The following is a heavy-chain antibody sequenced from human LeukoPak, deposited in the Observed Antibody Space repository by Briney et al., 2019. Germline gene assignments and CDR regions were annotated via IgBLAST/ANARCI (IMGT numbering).Heavy chain of an antibody. CDR3: ARRSCAGGSCYAY. D-gene: IGHD2-15*01. J-gene: IGHJ4*02. Sequence: GESLKISCKGSGYTFTNYWIGWVRQMPGKGLEWMGIIYPGDSDTRYSPSFQGQVTISADKSIRTAYLQWSSLKASDTAIYYCARRSCAGGSCYAYWGQGTLVTVSS. V-gene: IGHV5-51*01. CDR1: GYTFTNYW. CDR2: IYPGDSDT.